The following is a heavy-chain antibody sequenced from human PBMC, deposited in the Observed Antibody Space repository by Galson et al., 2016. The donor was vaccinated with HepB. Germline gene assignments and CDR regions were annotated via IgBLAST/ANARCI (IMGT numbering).Heavy chain of an antibody. V-gene: IGHV1-18*01. CDR1: GYTFINYG. J-gene: IGHJ6*02. Sequence: SVKVSCKASGYTFINYGFSWVRQAPGQGLEWMGWISAYNGNTIYAQKVQGRVTLTTDTSTSTAYMDLRSLRSDDTAVYYCARMVGIIVPLQYYGMDVWGQGTTVTVSS. CDR3: ARMVGIIVPLQYYGMDV. CDR2: ISAYNGNT. D-gene: IGHD3-3*01.